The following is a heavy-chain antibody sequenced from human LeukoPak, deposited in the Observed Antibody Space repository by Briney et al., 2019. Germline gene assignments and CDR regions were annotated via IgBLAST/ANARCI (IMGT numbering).Heavy chain of an antibody. CDR2: IYSGGST. Sequence: GGSLRLSCVVSGFTVSSDYMSWLRPAPGKGLEWVSIIYSGGSTYYADSVKGRFTISRDNSKHTVYLQMNSLRAEDTAVYYCARANSATIPGVDPWGQGTLVTVSS. CDR3: ARANSATIPGVDP. CDR1: GFTVSSDY. D-gene: IGHD7-27*01. J-gene: IGHJ5*02. V-gene: IGHV3-53*01.